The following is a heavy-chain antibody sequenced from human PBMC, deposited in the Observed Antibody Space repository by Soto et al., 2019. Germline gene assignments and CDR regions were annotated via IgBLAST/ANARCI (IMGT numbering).Heavy chain of an antibody. CDR1: GFTVSKKY. CDR2: IYGGGTT. D-gene: IGHD1-26*01. V-gene: IGHV3-66*01. Sequence: EVQLAESGGGLVQPGGSLRLSCAASGFTVSKKYMNWVRQAPGKGLEWVSVIYGGGTTDYADSVKGRFTISRDNSVNTLHLQMNSLRAEDTAVYYCASLSNSARYIDFWGQGTLLTVSS. CDR3: ASLSNSARYIDF. J-gene: IGHJ4*02.